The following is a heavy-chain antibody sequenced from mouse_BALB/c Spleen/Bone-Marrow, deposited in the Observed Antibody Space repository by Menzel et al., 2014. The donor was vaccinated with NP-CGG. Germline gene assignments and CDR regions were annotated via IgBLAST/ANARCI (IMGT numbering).Heavy chain of an antibody. CDR1: GFTFSSYA. J-gene: IGHJ4*01. V-gene: IGHV5-6-5*01. CDR3: AREGGTTAHYYAMDY. CDR2: ISSGGST. Sequence: EVQVVESGGGLAKPGGSLKLSCAASGFTFSSYAMSWVRQTPEKRLEWVASISSGGSTYYPDSVKGRFTISRDNARNILYLQMSSLRSEDTAMYYCAREGGTTAHYYAMDYWGQGTSVTVSS. D-gene: IGHD1-2*01.